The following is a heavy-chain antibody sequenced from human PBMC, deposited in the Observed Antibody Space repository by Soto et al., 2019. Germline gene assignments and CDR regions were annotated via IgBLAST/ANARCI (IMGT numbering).Heavy chain of an antibody. CDR3: ARGWAPMAPCDP. Sequence: QLQLQESGSGLVKPSQTLSLTCAVSGGSINSGAYSWSWIRQPPGKGLEWIGYIYHSGSTYYNPYLKCRFTISVDRSKNQFSLKLSSVTAADTAVYYCARGWAPMAPCDPRGQGTLVTVS. J-gene: IGHJ5*02. V-gene: IGHV4-30-2*01. CDR2: IYHSGST. CDR1: GGSINSGAYS. D-gene: IGHD3-10*01.